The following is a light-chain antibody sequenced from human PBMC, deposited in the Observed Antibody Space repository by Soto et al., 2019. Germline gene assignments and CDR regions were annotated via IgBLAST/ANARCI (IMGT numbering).Light chain of an antibody. CDR2: ASF. CDR3: QQSYSSPET. V-gene: IGKV1-39*01. CDR1: QSISNY. J-gene: IGKJ1*01. Sequence: DIQMTQSPSSLSASVGDRVTISCRASQSISNYFNWYQQKPGKAPKLLIYASFTLQSGVPSRFSGTGSGTDFTLTISSLQPEDFGTYYCQQSYSSPETFGQGTKVEI.